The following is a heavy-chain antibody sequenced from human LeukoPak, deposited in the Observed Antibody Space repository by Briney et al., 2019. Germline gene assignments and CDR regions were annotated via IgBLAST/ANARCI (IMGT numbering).Heavy chain of an antibody. CDR2: ISAYNGNP. CDR3: ARVGPIAARPTGYFDY. J-gene: IGHJ4*02. Sequence: ASVKVSCKASGYTFTSYGISWVRQAPGQGREWMGWISAYNGNPNYAQKLQGRVTMTTDTSTSTAYMELRSLRSDDTAVYYCARVGPIAARPTGYFDYWGQGTLVTVSS. D-gene: IGHD6-6*01. V-gene: IGHV1-18*01. CDR1: GYTFTSYG.